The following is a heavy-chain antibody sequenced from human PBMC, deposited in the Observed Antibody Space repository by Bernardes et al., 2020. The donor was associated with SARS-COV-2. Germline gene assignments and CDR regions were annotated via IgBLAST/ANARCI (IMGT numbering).Heavy chain of an antibody. D-gene: IGHD3-3*01. CDR1: GFTFRSYA. CDR3: AKREYYDFWSGPIDY. CDR2: IVGSGGST. V-gene: IGHV3-23*01. J-gene: IGHJ4*02. Sequence: GSSLRLSCAASGFTFRSYAMSWVRQAPGKGLEWVSAIVGSGGSTYYADSVKGRFTISRDNSKNTLYLQMNSLRAEDTAVYYCAKREYYDFWSGPIDYWGQGILVTVSS.